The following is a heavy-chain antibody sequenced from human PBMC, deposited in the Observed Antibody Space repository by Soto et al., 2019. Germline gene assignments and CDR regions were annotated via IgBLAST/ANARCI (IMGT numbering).Heavy chain of an antibody. CDR1: GGTFSSYA. J-gene: IGHJ4*02. Sequence: QVQLVQSGAEVKKPGSSVKVSCKASGGTFSSYAISWVRQAPGQGLEWMGGIIPIFGTANYAQKFQGRVTITADESTSTAYMELSSLRSEDTAVYYCARDLGGVDFWSGYQKLGFDYWGQGTLVTVSS. V-gene: IGHV1-69*01. CDR2: IIPIFGTA. D-gene: IGHD3-3*01. CDR3: ARDLGGVDFWSGYQKLGFDY.